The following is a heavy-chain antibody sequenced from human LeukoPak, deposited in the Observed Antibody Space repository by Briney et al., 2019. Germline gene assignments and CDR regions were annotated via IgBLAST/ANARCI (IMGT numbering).Heavy chain of an antibody. Sequence: GGSLRLSCAASGFTFSSYWMSWVRQAPGKGLEWVANIKQDGSEKYYVDSVKGRFTISRDNAKNSLYLQMNSLRAEDTAVYYCARDRLGYDFWSRGDDAFDIWGQGTMVTVSS. CDR3: ARDRLGYDFWSRGDDAFDI. CDR1: GFTFSSYW. J-gene: IGHJ3*02. CDR2: IKQDGSEK. D-gene: IGHD3-3*01. V-gene: IGHV3-7*01.